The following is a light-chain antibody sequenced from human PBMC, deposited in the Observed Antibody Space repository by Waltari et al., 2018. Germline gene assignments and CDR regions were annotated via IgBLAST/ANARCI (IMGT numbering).Light chain of an antibody. CDR2: LNGDGSR. Sequence: QLVLTQSPSVSASLGASVKLTCTLSSGHSNYAIAWHQQQSEKGPRSLMKLNGDGSRNKGDGIPDRFSGSSSGGERYLTISSLQSEDEADYYCQTWGPGIRVFGGGTKVTVL. CDR1: SGHSNYA. V-gene: IGLV4-69*01. J-gene: IGLJ3*02. CDR3: QTWGPGIRV.